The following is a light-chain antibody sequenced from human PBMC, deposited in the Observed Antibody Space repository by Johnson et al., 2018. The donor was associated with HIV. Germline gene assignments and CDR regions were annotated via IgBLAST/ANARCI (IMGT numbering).Light chain of an antibody. Sequence: QSVLTQPPSVSAAPGQKVTISCSGSSSNIGNNYVSWYQQLPGTAPKLLIYDNSKRPSGIPDRFSGSQSGTSATLGITGLQPGDEADYYCGAWDSSLTTYVFGTGTTVTVL. CDR2: DNS. V-gene: IGLV1-51*01. CDR3: GAWDSSLTTYV. J-gene: IGLJ1*01. CDR1: SSNIGNNY.